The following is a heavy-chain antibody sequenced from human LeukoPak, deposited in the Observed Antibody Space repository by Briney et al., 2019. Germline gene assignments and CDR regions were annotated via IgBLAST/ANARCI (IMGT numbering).Heavy chain of an antibody. CDR2: INHSGST. CDR3: ARVSIAAAGPDY. V-gene: IGHV4-34*01. D-gene: IGHD6-13*01. CDR1: GGSFSGYY. Sequence: SEILSLTCAVYGGSFSGYYWSWIRQPPGKGLEWIGEINHSGSTNYNPSLKSRVTISVDTSKNQFSLKLSSVTAADTAVYYCARVSIAAAGPDYWGQGTLVTVSS. J-gene: IGHJ4*02.